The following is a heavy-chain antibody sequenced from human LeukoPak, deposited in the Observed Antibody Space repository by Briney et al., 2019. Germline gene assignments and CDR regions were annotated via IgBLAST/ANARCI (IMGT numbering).Heavy chain of an antibody. CDR2: IKSKTDGGTT. CDR3: SMHYYGSGSYNSLDY. D-gene: IGHD3-10*01. Sequence: GGSLRLSCAASGFTFSNAWMSWVRQAPGKGLEWVGRIKSKTDGGTTDYAAPVKGRFTISRDDSKNTLYLQMNSLKTEDTAVYYCSMHYYGSGSYNSLDYWGQGTLVTVSS. J-gene: IGHJ4*02. V-gene: IGHV3-15*01. CDR1: GFTFSNAW.